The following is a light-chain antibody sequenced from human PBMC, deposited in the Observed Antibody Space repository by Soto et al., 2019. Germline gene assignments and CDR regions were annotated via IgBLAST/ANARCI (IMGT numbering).Light chain of an antibody. Sequence: DIQMTQSPSSLSASVGDRATITCRASQSISSYLNWYQQKPGKAPKLLIYAASSLQSGVPSRFSGSGSGTDFTLTISSLQPEDFATYYCQQLNSYPRTFGQGTKVDIK. CDR3: QQLNSYPRT. CDR1: QSISSY. CDR2: AAS. V-gene: IGKV1-39*01. J-gene: IGKJ1*01.